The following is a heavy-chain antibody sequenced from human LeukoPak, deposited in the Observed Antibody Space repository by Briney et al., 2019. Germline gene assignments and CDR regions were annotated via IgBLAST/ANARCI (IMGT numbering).Heavy chain of an antibody. V-gene: IGHV3-7*04. Sequence: GGSLRLSCAASGFTFSSYWMSWIRQAPGKGLEWVANIKEDGSDKSYVDSVRGRFTISRDNAKNALYLQMNSLRAEDTAVYYCGREVPGGTTSLDCWGQGTVVTVSP. CDR3: GREVPGGTTSLDC. CDR1: GFTFSSYW. D-gene: IGHD1-7*01. CDR2: IKEDGSDK. J-gene: IGHJ4*02.